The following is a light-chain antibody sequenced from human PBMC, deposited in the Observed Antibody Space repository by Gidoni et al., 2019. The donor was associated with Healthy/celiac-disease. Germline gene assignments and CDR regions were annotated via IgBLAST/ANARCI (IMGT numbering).Light chain of an antibody. CDR1: QDISNY. CDR2: DAS. J-gene: IGKJ5*01. CDR3: QRYDNLPLT. V-gene: IGKV1-33*01. Sequence: IQMTQSPSSRSASVGDRVTINCQASQDISNYLKWYQQKPGKAPKLLIYDASNLCTGGPSRFRGSGSGTDFPFTISSLQPEDIATYYFQRYDNLPLTFGQGTRLEIK.